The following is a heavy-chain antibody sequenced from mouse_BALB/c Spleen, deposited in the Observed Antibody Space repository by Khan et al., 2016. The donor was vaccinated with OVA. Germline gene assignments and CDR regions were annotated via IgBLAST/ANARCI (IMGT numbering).Heavy chain of an antibody. Sequence: EVELVESGGGLVKPGGSLKLSCAASGFTFSRYAMSWVRQTPEKRLEWVATINSGGSFTYYPDSVKGRFTISRDKAKNTLFLHMSSLRSEDTAMXSCARQEIDDDYYRYAMDFWGQGTSVTVSS. CDR3: ARQEIDDDYYRYAMDF. CDR2: INSGGSFT. V-gene: IGHV5-9-3*01. D-gene: IGHD2-3*01. CDR1: GFTFSRYA. J-gene: IGHJ4*01.